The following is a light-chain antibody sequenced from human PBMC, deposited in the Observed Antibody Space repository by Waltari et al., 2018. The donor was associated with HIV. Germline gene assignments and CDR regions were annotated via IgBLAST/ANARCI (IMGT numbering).Light chain of an antibody. CDR3: QQSYNSPAT. CDR1: HNIGSS. J-gene: IGKJ1*01. V-gene: IGKV1-39*01. CDR2: AAS. Sequence: IQMTQSPSSLSASVGDRVTITCRASHNIGSSLNWYQQKAGRAPKLLIYAASSLQHGIPSRFSGSGSGTNFALTISSLQPDDFASYFCQQSYNSPATFGQGTKLEV.